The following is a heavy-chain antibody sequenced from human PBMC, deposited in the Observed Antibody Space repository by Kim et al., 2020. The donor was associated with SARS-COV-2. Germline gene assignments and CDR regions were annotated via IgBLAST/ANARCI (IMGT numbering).Heavy chain of an antibody. J-gene: IGHJ4*02. CDR3: ARVVQVGATDYFDY. Sequence: GGSLRLSCAASGFTFSSYAMHWVRQAPGKGLEWVAVISYDGSNKYYADSVKGRFTISRDNSKNTLYLQMNSLRAEDTAVYYCARVVQVGATDYFDYWGQGTLVTVSS. D-gene: IGHD1-26*01. CDR2: ISYDGSNK. V-gene: IGHV3-30-3*01. CDR1: GFTFSSYA.